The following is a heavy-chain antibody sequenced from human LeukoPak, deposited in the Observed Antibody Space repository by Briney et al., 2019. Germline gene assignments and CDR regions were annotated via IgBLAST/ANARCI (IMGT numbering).Heavy chain of an antibody. D-gene: IGHD2-2*02. Sequence: GGSLRLSCAASGFTFSSYSMNWVRQAPGKGLEWVSSISSSSSYIYYADSVKGRFTISRDNAKNSLYLQMNSLRAEDTAVYYCARDPPTGYCSSTSCYIGGDYWGQGTLVTVSS. CDR3: ARDPPTGYCSSTSCYIGGDY. V-gene: IGHV3-21*01. CDR2: ISSSSSYI. J-gene: IGHJ4*02. CDR1: GFTFSSYS.